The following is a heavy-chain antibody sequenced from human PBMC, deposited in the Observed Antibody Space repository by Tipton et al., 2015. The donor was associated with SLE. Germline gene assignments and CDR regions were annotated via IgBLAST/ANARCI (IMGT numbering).Heavy chain of an antibody. CDR3: ASAIFYVYYMDV. CDR2: VNHGGST. Sequence: TLSLTCAVSGYSISSGYYWSWIRQPPGKGLEWIGEVNHGGSTNYNPSLKSRVTISVDTSKKQFSLKLTSVTAADMAVYYCASAIFYVYYMDVWGKGTTVTVSS. CDR1: GYSISSGYY. D-gene: IGHD3-9*01. V-gene: IGHV4-38-2*01. J-gene: IGHJ6*03.